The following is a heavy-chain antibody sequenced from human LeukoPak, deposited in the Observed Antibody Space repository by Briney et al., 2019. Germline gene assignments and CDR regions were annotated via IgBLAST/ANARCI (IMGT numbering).Heavy chain of an antibody. Sequence: SETLSLTCTVSGGSISSYYWNWIRQPPGKGLEWIGYIHYSGSTNYNPSLKSRVTISVDTSKNQFSLKLSSVTAADTAVYYCARHACSGGSCYSYYFDYWGQGTLVTVSS. D-gene: IGHD2-15*01. CDR1: GGSISSYY. J-gene: IGHJ4*02. CDR3: ARHACSGGSCYSYYFDY. CDR2: IHYSGST. V-gene: IGHV4-59*08.